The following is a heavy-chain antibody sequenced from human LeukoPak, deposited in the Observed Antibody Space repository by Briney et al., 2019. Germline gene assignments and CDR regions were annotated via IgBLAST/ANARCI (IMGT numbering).Heavy chain of an antibody. Sequence: NPSETLSLTCTVSGGSISSGSYYWSWIRQPAGKGLEWIGRIYTSGSTNYNPSLKSRVTISVDTSKNQFSLKLSSVTAADTAVYYCARVAYQGWFDPWGQGTLVTVSS. V-gene: IGHV4-61*02. CDR2: IYTSGST. CDR1: GGSISSGSYY. CDR3: ARVAYQGWFDP. J-gene: IGHJ5*02.